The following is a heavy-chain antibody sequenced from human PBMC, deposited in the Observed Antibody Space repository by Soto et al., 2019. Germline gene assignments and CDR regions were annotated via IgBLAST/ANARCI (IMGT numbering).Heavy chain of an antibody. CDR2: IYYSGST. V-gene: IGHV4-39*01. CDR3: ARLTMVRGVIPD. D-gene: IGHD3-10*01. CDR1: GGYISSSSYY. Sequence: SETLSLTCTVSGGYISSSSYYWGWIRQPPGKGLEWIGSIYYSGSTYYNPSLKSRVTISVDTSKNQFSLKLSSVTAADTAVYYCARLTMVRGVIPDWGQGTLVTVSS. J-gene: IGHJ4*02.